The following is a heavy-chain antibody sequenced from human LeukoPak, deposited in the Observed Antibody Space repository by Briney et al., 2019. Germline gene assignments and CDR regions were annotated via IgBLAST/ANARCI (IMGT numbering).Heavy chain of an antibody. Sequence: PGGSLRLSCAASGFTFSSYSMNWVRQAPGKGLEWVSSISSSSSYIYYADSVKGRFTISRDNAKNSLYLQMNSLRAEDTAVYYCAKGESNAVVVPAAANYWGQGTLVTVSS. V-gene: IGHV3-21*01. CDR1: GFTFSSYS. J-gene: IGHJ4*02. CDR3: AKGESNAVVVPAAANY. CDR2: ISSSSSYI. D-gene: IGHD2-2*01.